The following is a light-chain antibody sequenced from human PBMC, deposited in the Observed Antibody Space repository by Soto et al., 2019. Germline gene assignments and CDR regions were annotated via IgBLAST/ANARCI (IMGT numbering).Light chain of an antibody. CDR1: ESVSSNY. CDR2: GAS. V-gene: IGKV3-20*01. J-gene: IGKJ2*01. Sequence: EIVLTQSPGTLSLSPGERATLSCRANESVSSNYLAWYLQKPGQAPRLLIYGASSRATGIPDRFSGSGSGTDFTLTISRLESEDFAVYYCQQYGNSPYTFGRGTKLEIK. CDR3: QQYGNSPYT.